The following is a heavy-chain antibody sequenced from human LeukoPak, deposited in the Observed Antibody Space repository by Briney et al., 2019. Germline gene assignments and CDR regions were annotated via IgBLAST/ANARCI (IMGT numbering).Heavy chain of an antibody. D-gene: IGHD6-19*01. Sequence: GGSLRLSCAASGFSFSVYEMHWVRQAPGKGLEWISDISSSGTTTYYADSVKGRFTISRDNAKNSLYLQMNSLRAEDTAVYYFTTLTVASNFDSWGQGTLVTVSS. V-gene: IGHV3-48*03. J-gene: IGHJ4*02. CDR2: ISSSGTTT. CDR1: GFSFSVYE. CDR3: TTLTVASNFDS.